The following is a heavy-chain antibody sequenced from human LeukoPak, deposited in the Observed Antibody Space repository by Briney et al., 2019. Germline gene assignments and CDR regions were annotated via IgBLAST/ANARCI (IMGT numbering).Heavy chain of an antibody. J-gene: IGHJ6*03. CDR2: ISSSGSTI. CDR3: ARVVGATDYYYYYMDV. V-gene: IGHV3-11*04. D-gene: IGHD1-26*01. CDR1: GFTLSDYY. Sequence: NSGGSLRLSCAASGFTLSDYYMSWIRQAPGKGLEWVSYISSSGSTIYYADSVKGRFTISRDNAKNSLYLQMNSPRAEDTAVYYCARVVGATDYYYYYMDVWGKGTTVTVSS.